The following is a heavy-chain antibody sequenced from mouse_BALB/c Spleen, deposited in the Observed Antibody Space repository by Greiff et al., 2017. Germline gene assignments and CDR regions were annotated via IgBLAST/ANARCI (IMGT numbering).Heavy chain of an antibody. Sequence: EVQLVESGGGLVKPGGSLKLSCAASGFTFSSYAMSWVRQTPEKRLEWVASISSGGSTYYPDSVKGRFTISRDNARNILYLQMSSLRSEDTAMYYCARGAITTVVATDAMDYWGQGTSVTVSS. CDR1: GFTFSSYA. J-gene: IGHJ4*01. D-gene: IGHD1-1*01. CDR3: ARGAITTVVATDAMDY. V-gene: IGHV5-6-5*01. CDR2: ISSGGST.